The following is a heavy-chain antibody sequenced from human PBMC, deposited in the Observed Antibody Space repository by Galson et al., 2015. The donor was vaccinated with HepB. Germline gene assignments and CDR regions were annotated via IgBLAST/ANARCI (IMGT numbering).Heavy chain of an antibody. CDR1: GFTFSNYW. Sequence: SLRLSCAASGFTFSNYWMSWVRQAPGKGLESVAIINQDGSERYYVDSVKGRFTISRDNAKNSLYPQMNSLRAEDTAVYYCARRGAAEDYWGQGTLVTVSS. D-gene: IGHD1-26*01. V-gene: IGHV3-7*01. J-gene: IGHJ4*02. CDR3: ARRGAAEDY. CDR2: INQDGSER.